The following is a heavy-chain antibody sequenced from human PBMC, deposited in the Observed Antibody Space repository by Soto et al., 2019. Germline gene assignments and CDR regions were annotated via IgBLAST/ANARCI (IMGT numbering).Heavy chain of an antibody. CDR1: GYTFTSYD. CDR2: MNPNSGNT. Sequence: SVKVSCKASGYTFTSYDINWVRQATGQGLEWMGWMNPNSGNTGYAQKFQGRVTMTRNTSISTAYMELSSLRSEDTAVYYCARTAGTYPYYYYCYMDVWGKGTTVTVSS. CDR3: ARTAGTYPYYYYCYMDV. J-gene: IGHJ6*03. D-gene: IGHD6-19*01. V-gene: IGHV1-8*01.